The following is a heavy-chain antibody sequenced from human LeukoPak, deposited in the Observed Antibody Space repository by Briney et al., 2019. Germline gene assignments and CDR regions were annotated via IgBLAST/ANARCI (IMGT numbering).Heavy chain of an antibody. V-gene: IGHV3-74*01. Sequence: GGSLRLSCAASGFTFNGYWMHWVRQAPGMGLVWVSRINSDGTSTNYADSVRGRFTISRDNAKNTLYLQMNSLRAEDTAVYYCTRGQTYYDSSTGYHYLAFDIWGQGTMVTVSS. CDR3: TRGQTYYDSSTGYHYLAFDI. CDR2: INSDGTST. CDR1: GFTFNGYW. D-gene: IGHD3-9*01. J-gene: IGHJ3*02.